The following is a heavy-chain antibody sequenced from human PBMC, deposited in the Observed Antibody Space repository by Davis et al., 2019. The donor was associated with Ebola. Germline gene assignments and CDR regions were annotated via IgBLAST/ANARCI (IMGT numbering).Heavy chain of an antibody. CDR3: ARAMKYYSDNSGYYFDD. J-gene: IGHJ4*02. D-gene: IGHD3-22*01. Sequence: GGSLRLSCAASGFTVRNNHISWVRQAPGKGLEWVSVFYRGGPTHYADSVQGRFAISRDDSKNTLSLQMNSLRAEDTAVYYCARAMKYYSDNSGYYFDDWGQGTLVTVSS. V-gene: IGHV3-66*01. CDR1: GFTVRNNH. CDR2: FYRGGPT.